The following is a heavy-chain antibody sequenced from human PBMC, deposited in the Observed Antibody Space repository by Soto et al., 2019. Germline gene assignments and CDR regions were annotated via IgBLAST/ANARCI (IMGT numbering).Heavy chain of an antibody. J-gene: IGHJ5*02. D-gene: IGHD2-2*01. CDR2: ISTGGNYV. V-gene: IGHV3-21*01. CDR1: GFTFSDYS. Sequence: EVQLVESGGGLVKPGESLRLSCATSGFTFSDYSMNWVRQAPGKDLEWISSISTGGNYVYYADSVKGRFTISRDNAKSSLYLQIDSLRAEDTAVYYCARDSRIVARPAMGSVGFDPWGQGSLVTVSS. CDR3: ARDSRIVARPAMGSVGFDP.